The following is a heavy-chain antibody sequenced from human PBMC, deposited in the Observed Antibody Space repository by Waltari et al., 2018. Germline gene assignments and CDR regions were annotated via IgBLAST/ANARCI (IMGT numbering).Heavy chain of an antibody. CDR3: ARDRKGTNWNSESNWYFDL. CDR1: GFPVSTNY. V-gene: IGHV3-53*01. Sequence: VQLVQSGGGLIQPGGSLRLSCAASGFPVSTNYITWVRQAPGQWLEWVSVIYSGGSTYYADSVKGRFTISRDNSKNTLYLQMNSLRAEDTAVYYCARDRKGTNWNSESNWYFDLWGRGTLVTVSS. CDR2: IYSGGST. J-gene: IGHJ2*01. D-gene: IGHD1-7*01.